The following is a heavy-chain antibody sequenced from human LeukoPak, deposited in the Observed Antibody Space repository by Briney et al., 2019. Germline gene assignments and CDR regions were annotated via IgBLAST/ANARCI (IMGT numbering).Heavy chain of an antibody. V-gene: IGHV4-59*01. J-gene: IGHJ2*01. CDR1: GGSISSYY. Sequence: SETLSLTCTVSGGSISSYYWSWIQQPPGKGLEWIGYIYYSGSTNYNPSLKSRVTISVDTSKNQFSLKLSSVTAADTAVYYCARDYSSSRWYFDLWGRGTLVTVSS. CDR3: ARDYSSSRWYFDL. D-gene: IGHD6-6*01. CDR2: IYYSGST.